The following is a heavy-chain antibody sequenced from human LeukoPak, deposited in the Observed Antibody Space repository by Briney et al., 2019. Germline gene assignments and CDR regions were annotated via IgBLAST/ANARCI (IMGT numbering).Heavy chain of an antibody. J-gene: IGHJ4*02. D-gene: IGHD3-16*02. CDR1: GFTFSSYG. CDR3: AKDHGGTRNAVYDYVWGSYRLGSEYFDY. CDR2: VRYDGSNK. V-gene: IGHV3-30*02. Sequence: PGGSLRLSCAASGFTFSSYGMHCVRQAPGKGLEWVAFVRYDGSNKYYADSVKGRFTISRDNSKNTLYLQMNSLRAEDTAVYYCAKDHGGTRNAVYDYVWGSYRLGSEYFDYWGQGTLVTVSS.